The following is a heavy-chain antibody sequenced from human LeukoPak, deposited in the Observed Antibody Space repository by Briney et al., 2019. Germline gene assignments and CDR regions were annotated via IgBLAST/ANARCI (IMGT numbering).Heavy chain of an antibody. CDR2: ISSSSSYI. CDR3: ARDLVGGSFDY. CDR1: GFTFSSYS. V-gene: IGHV3-21*01. J-gene: IGHJ4*02. Sequence: PGGSLRLSCVASGFTFSSYSMNWVRQAPGKGLGWVSSISSSSSYIYYADSVKGRFTISRDNAKNSLYLQMNSLRAEDTAVYYCARDLVGGSFDYWGQGTLVTVSS. D-gene: IGHD1-26*01.